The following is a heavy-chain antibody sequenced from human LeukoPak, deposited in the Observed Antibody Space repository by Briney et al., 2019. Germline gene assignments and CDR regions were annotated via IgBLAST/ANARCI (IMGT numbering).Heavy chain of an antibody. CDR2: LDTDGSDT. Sequence: GGSLRLSWAASGFTFSNYWMHWVRQAPGKGLVWVSRLDTDGSDTSYADSVKGRFTISRDNSKNTLYLQMNSLRAEDTAVYYCARGGIGIFVFDYWGQGTLVTVSS. V-gene: IGHV3-74*01. CDR3: ARGGIGIFVFDY. CDR1: GFTFSNYW. J-gene: IGHJ4*02. D-gene: IGHD3-3*01.